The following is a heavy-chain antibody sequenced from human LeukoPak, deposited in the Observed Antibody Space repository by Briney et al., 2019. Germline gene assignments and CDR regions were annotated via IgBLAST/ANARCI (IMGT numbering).Heavy chain of an antibody. CDR1: GGTFSSYA. J-gene: IGHJ4*02. CDR2: IIPIFGTA. D-gene: IGHD6-19*01. CDR3: ARDDSSGWYFSILGD. V-gene: IGHV1-69*05. Sequence: GSSVKVSCKASGGTFSSYAISWVRQAPGQGLEWMGRIIPIFGTANYAQEFQGRVTITTDESTSTAYMELSSLRSEDTAVYYCARDDSSGWYFSILGDWGQGTLVTVSS.